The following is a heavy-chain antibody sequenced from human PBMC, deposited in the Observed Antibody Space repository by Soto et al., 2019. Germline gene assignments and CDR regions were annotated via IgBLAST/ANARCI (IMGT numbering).Heavy chain of an antibody. CDR3: ASGGEYSGYNFDY. V-gene: IGHV3-11*03. CDR1: GFTFSDYY. CDR2: ISSSSSYT. Sequence: LRLSCAASGFTFSDYYMSWIRQAPGKGLEWVSYISSSSSYTNYADSVKGRFTISRDNAKNSLYLQMNSLRAEDTAVYYCASGGEYSGYNFDYWGQGTLVTVSS. J-gene: IGHJ4*02. D-gene: IGHD5-12*01.